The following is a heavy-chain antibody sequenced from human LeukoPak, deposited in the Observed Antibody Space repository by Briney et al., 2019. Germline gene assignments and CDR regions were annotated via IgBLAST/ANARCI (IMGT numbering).Heavy chain of an antibody. J-gene: IGHJ4*02. CDR2: IEKDGSDK. D-gene: IGHD2-21*01. V-gene: IGHV3-7*01. CDR1: GFTFSSYW. Sequence: SGGSLRLSCAAPGFTFSSYWMSLVRQAPGEGLERVANIEKDGSDKYYVDSVKGRFTISKDNAKDSVYLQMDSLRAEDSAVYYCARSLWPEDYWGQGTLVTVSS. CDR3: ARSLWPEDY.